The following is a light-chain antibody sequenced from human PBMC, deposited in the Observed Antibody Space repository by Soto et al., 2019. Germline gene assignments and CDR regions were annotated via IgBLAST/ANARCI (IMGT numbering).Light chain of an antibody. Sequence: EIVMTQSPATLSVSPGERATLSCRASQSVSSNLAWYQQRPGQAPRLLIYGASIRATGIPARFSGSGSGTEFTLTISSLQSEDFALYYCQQYNNWPRITFGPGTKVDI. CDR1: QSVSSN. J-gene: IGKJ3*01. CDR2: GAS. CDR3: QQYNNWPRIT. V-gene: IGKV3-15*01.